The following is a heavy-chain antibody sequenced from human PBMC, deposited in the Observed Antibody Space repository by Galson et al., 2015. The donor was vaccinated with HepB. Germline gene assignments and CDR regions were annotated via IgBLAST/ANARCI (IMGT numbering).Heavy chain of an antibody. V-gene: IGHV1-69*02. D-gene: IGHD1-26*01. CDR1: GGTFSSYT. Sequence: SVKVSCKASGGTFSSYTISWVRQAPGQGLEWMGRIIPILGIANYAQKFQGRVTITADKSTSTAYMELSSLRSEDTPVYYCASISPGRATNYWGQGTLVTVSS. J-gene: IGHJ4*02. CDR2: IIPILGIA. CDR3: ASISPGRATNY.